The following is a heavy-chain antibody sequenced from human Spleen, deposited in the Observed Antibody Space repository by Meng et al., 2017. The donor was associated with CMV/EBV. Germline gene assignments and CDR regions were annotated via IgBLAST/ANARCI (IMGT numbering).Heavy chain of an antibody. V-gene: IGHV4-34*01. CDR2: INHSGST. CDR1: GGSFSGYY. J-gene: IGHJ1*01. CDR3: ARVGDSSSRYRHFQH. Sequence: SETLSLTCAVYGGSFSGYYWSWIRQPPGKGLEWIGEINHSGSTNYNPSLKSRVTISVDTSKNQFSLKLSSVTAADTAVFYCARVGDSSSRYRHFQHWGQGTLVTVSS. D-gene: IGHD6-13*01.